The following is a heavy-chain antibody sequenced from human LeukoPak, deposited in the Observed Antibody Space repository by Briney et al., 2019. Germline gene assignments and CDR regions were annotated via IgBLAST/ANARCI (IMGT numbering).Heavy chain of an antibody. CDR2: ISSSSSYI. J-gene: IGHJ4*02. Sequence: PGGSLRLSCAASGFTFSSYSMNWVRQAPGNGLEWVSSISSSSSYIYYADSVKGRFTISRDNAKNSLYLQMNSLRAEDTAVYYCASPGGYDIYDEFDYWGQGTLVTVSS. V-gene: IGHV3-21*01. CDR1: GFTFSSYS. CDR3: ASPGGYDIYDEFDY. D-gene: IGHD5-12*01.